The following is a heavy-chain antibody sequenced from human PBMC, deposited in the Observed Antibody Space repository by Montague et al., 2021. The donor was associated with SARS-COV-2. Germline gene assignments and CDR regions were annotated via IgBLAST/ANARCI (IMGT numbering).Heavy chain of an antibody. D-gene: IGHD6-13*01. J-gene: IGHJ6*02. CDR1: GGSISSSSYY. V-gene: IGHV4-39*07. CDR3: ARVGRQQLVRLSGMDV. Sequence: SETLSLTCTVSGGSISSSSYYWGWLRQPPGKGLEWNGSINYSGSTYYNPSLKSRVTIKVDTSKNQFSLKLSSVTAADTAVYDCARVGRQQLVRLSGMDVWGQGTTVTVSS. CDR2: INYSGST.